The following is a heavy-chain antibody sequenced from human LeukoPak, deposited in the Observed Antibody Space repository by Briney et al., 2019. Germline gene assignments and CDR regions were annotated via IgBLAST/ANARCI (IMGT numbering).Heavy chain of an antibody. CDR1: GFTFSYYD. CDR2: ISGSGGST. D-gene: IGHD2-2*01. Sequence: GGSLRLSCVASGFTFSYYDMSWVRQAPGKGLEWVSVISGSGGSTYYADSVKGRFTISRDNSKNTLYLQMNSLRAEDTAVYYCAKGTWYQLPHSAFDIWGQGTMVTVSS. CDR3: AKGTWYQLPHSAFDI. V-gene: IGHV3-23*01. J-gene: IGHJ3*02.